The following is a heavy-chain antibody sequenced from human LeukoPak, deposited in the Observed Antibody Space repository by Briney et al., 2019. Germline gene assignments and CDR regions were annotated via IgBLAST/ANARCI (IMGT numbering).Heavy chain of an antibody. CDR2: ISWNSGSI. Sequence: GGSLRLSCAASGFSFDDYAMHWVRQAPGKGLEWVSGISWNSGSIGYADSVRVRFTISRDNAKNSLYLQMNSLRAEDTALYYCAKDYARYSGSYYLDYWGQGTLVTVSS. CDR1: GFSFDDYA. D-gene: IGHD1-26*01. CDR3: AKDYARYSGSYYLDY. J-gene: IGHJ4*02. V-gene: IGHV3-9*01.